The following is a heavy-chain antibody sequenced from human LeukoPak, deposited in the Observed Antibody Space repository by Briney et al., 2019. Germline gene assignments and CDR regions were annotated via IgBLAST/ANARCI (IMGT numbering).Heavy chain of an antibody. V-gene: IGHV1-18*01. CDR2: ISAYNGNT. D-gene: IGHD2-2*01. Sequence: ASVKVSCKASGYTFTSYGISWVRQAPGQGLEWMGWISAYNGNTNYAQKFQGRVTMTRDTSTSTVYMELSSLRSEDTAVYYCARDKPTLGYGGYQLLLGGMHWFDPWGQGTLVTVSS. J-gene: IGHJ5*02. CDR3: ARDKPTLGYGGYQLLLGGMHWFDP. CDR1: GYTFTSYG.